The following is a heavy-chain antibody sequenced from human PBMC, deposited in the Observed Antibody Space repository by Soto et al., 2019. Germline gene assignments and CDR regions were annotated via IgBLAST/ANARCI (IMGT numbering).Heavy chain of an antibody. J-gene: IGHJ5*02. CDR2: ISAYNGNT. CDR3: AGGSLEFGDGWFDP. Sequence: ASVKVSCKASGYTFTSYGISWVRRAPGQGLEWMGWISAYNGNTNYAQKLQGRVTMTTDTSTSTAYMELRSLRSDDAAVYYCAGGSLEFGDGWFDPWGQGTLVTVSS. D-gene: IGHD3-10*01. CDR1: GYTFTSYG. V-gene: IGHV1-18*01.